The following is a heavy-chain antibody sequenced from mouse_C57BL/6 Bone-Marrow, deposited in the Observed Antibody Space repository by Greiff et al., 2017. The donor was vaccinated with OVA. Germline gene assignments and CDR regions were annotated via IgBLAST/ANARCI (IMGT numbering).Heavy chain of an antibody. V-gene: IGHV1-18*01. CDR3: ARSLYYYGSSYARWFAY. CDR1: GYTFTDYN. Sequence: EVQLQQSGPELVKPGASVKIPCKASGYTFTDYNMDWVKQSHGKSLEWIGDINPNNGGTIYNQKFKGKATLTVDKSSSTAYMELRSLTSEDTAVYYCARSLYYYGSSYARWFAYWGQGTLVTVSA. D-gene: IGHD1-1*01. J-gene: IGHJ3*01. CDR2: INPNNGGT.